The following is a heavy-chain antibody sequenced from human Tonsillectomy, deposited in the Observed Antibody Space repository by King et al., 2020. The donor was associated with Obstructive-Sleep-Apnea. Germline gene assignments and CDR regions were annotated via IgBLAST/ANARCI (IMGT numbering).Heavy chain of an antibody. CDR2: ISYSGST. V-gene: IGHV4-39*07. CDR1: GGSISSSSYY. Sequence: QLQESGPGLVKASETLSLTCTVSGGSISSSSYYWGWIRQPPGKGLEWIGSISYIGSISYSGSTYYNPSLKSRVTMSVDTSKNQFSLKLNSVTAADTAVYFCASDTGTTCYFDYWGQGTLVTVSS. D-gene: IGHD1-1*01. J-gene: IGHJ4*02. CDR3: ASDTGTTCYFDY.